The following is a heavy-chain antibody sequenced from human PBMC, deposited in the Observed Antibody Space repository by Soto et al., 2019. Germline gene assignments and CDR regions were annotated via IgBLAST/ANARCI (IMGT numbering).Heavy chain of an antibody. V-gene: IGHV6-1*01. CDR2: TYFRSKWYN. CDR3: AHDYSNDGWFDP. CDR1: GDRVSGNSAA. J-gene: IGHJ5*02. Sequence: SQTLSLTCAISGDRVSGNSAAWNWIRQAPSRGLEWLGRTYFRSKWYNDYAVSVKSRITVTPDTSKNHFCLHLNSVTTADTAVYYCAHDYSNDGWFDPWGQGTLVTVSS. D-gene: IGHD4-4*01.